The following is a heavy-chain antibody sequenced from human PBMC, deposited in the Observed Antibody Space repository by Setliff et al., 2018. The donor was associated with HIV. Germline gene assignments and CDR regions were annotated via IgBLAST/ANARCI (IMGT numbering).Heavy chain of an antibody. CDR1: GSSISSNYY. V-gene: IGHV4-38-2*02. CDR2: IDASANT. Sequence: SETLSLTCTVSGSSISSNYYWAWIRQAPGKGLEWIVCIDASANTYYIPSLKSRATISIDTSKNQLSLKLSSVTAADTAVYYCARRRDGSSWYRGDFDYWGQGTLVTVSS. CDR3: ARRRDGSSWYRGDFDY. D-gene: IGHD6-13*01. J-gene: IGHJ4*02.